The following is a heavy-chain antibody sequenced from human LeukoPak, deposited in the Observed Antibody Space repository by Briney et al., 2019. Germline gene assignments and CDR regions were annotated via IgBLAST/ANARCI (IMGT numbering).Heavy chain of an antibody. V-gene: IGHV3-7*01. CDR1: GFTFSRFW. Sequence: PGGSLRLSCAASGFTFSRFWMTWVRQAPGKGLEWVANIKQDGSEKYYVDSVRGRFTISRDNATNSLYLQMNSLRAEDTAVYYCARDLNYFDYWGQGTLVAVSS. CDR2: IKQDGSEK. CDR3: ARDLNYFDY. J-gene: IGHJ4*02.